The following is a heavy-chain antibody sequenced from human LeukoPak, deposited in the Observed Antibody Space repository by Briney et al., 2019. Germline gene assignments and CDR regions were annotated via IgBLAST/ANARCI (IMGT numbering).Heavy chain of an antibody. CDR1: GYTFTGYY. J-gene: IGHJ4*02. CDR2: INPNSGGT. CDR3: ARGGRYYDSSGYQY. Sequence: ASVKVSCKAPGYTFTGYYMHWVRQAPGRGLEWMGWINPNSGGTNYAQKFQGRVTMTRDTSISTAYMELSRLRSDDTAVYYCARGGRYYDSSGYQYWGQGTLVTVSS. V-gene: IGHV1-2*02. D-gene: IGHD3-22*01.